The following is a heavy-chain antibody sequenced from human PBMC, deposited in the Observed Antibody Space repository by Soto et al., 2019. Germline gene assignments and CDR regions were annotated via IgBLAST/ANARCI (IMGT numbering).Heavy chain of an antibody. J-gene: IGHJ6*02. V-gene: IGHV1-8*01. D-gene: IGHD1-1*01. CDR3: ARVSFGLQRYYYYGMDV. CDR1: GYTFTSYD. Sequence: ASVKVSCKASGYTFTSYDINWVRQATGQGLEWMGWMNPNSGNTGYAQKFQGRVTMTRNTSISTAYMELSSLRSEDTAVYYCARVSFGLQRYYYYGMDVWGQGTTVTVSS. CDR2: MNPNSGNT.